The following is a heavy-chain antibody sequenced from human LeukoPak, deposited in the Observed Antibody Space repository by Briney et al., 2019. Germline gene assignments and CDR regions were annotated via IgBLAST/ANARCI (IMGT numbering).Heavy chain of an antibody. CDR2: IFYRGST. D-gene: IGHD4-23*01. Sequence: SETLSLTCTVSSGSISSSSSYWGWIRQPPGKGLEWIGSIFYRGSTYYNPSLKSRVTISIDTSKNQFSLKLSFVTAADTAVYYCARHKSWWELHAFDIWGQGTLVTVSS. CDR1: SGSISSSSSY. V-gene: IGHV4-39*01. CDR3: ARHKSWWELHAFDI. J-gene: IGHJ3*02.